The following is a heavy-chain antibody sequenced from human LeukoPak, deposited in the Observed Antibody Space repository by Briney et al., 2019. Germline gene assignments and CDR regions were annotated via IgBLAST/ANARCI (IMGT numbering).Heavy chain of an antibody. Sequence: GGSLRLSCAASGFSFSSYSMTWVRQAPGKGLECVSSISGRTTYIYYADSVKGRFTVSRDNANSSVYLQMNSLRDEDTAVYYCTRMEGSTGYWSDYLGSWGQGTQVTVSS. CDR2: ISGRTTYI. V-gene: IGHV3-21*06. CDR1: GFSFSSYS. J-gene: IGHJ5*02. CDR3: TRMEGSTGYWSDYLGS. D-gene: IGHD3-3*01.